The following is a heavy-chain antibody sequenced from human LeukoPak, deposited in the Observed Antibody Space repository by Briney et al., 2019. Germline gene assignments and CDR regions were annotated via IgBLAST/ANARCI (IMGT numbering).Heavy chain of an antibody. CDR2: IYYSGST. CDR1: GGSFSGYY. V-gene: IGHV4-34*01. D-gene: IGHD4-17*01. CDR3: ARVPTVTFFDY. Sequence: SETLSLTCAVYGGSFSGYYWSWIRQPPGKGLEWIGSIYYSGSTYYNPSLKSRVTISVDTSKNQFSLKLSSVTAADTAVYYCARVPTVTFFDYWGQGTLVTVSS. J-gene: IGHJ4*02.